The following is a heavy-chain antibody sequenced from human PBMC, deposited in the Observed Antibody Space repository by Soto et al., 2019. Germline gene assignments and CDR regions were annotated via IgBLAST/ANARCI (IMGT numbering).Heavy chain of an antibody. J-gene: IGHJ6*02. CDR3: ARLRFGEFLGYYYGMDV. Sequence: SETLSLTCTVSGGSITSSSYYWGWIRQPPGKGLEYIGSIYYSGNTYYNPSLKSRVTISVDTSKNHFSLKLSSVTAADTAVYYCARLRFGEFLGYYYGMDVWGQGTTVTVAS. V-gene: IGHV4-39*02. CDR1: GGSITSSSYY. CDR2: IYYSGNT. D-gene: IGHD3-10*01.